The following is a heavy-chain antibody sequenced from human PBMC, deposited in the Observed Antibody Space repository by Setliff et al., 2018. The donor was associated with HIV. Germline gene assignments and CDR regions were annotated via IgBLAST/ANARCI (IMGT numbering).Heavy chain of an antibody. CDR2: IIPIFGTA. CDR3: ARMQAYYNFWRSTYYFDY. D-gene: IGHD3-3*01. V-gene: IGHV1-69*13. J-gene: IGHJ4*02. Sequence: SVKVSCKASGYSFSKYGISWVRQAPGQGLEWMGGIIPIFGTADYAQKFQGRVTITADESSTTAYMDLSSLRSDDTAVYFCARMQAYYNFWRSTYYFDYWGQGTPVTVSS. CDR1: GYSFSKYG.